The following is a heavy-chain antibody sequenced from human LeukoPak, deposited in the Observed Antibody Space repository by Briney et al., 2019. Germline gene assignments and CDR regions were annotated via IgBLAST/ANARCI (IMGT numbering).Heavy chain of an antibody. D-gene: IGHD3-3*01. CDR3: ARARYCDFWSGYYGHADY. CDR1: GFTFSSYA. Sequence: PGGSLRLSCAASGFTFSSYAMHWVRQAPGKGLEWVAVISYDGSNKYYADSVKGRFTISRDNSKNTLYLQMNSLRAEDTAVYYCARARYCDFWSGYYGHADYWGQGTLVTVSS. CDR2: ISYDGSNK. J-gene: IGHJ4*02. V-gene: IGHV3-30-3*01.